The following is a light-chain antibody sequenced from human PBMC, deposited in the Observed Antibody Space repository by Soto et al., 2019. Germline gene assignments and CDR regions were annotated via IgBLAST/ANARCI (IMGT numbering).Light chain of an antibody. CDR1: SSDVGAYNY. CDR3: SSNTGNNNFVV. CDR2: EVS. Sequence: QSALTRPPSASGSLGQSVTISCTGTSSDVGAYNYVSWYQQHPDRAPKVIIYEVSQRPSGVPDRFSGSKSGNTASLTVSGLQAEDEADYYCSSNTGNNNFVVFGGGTKVTVL. J-gene: IGLJ2*01. V-gene: IGLV2-8*01.